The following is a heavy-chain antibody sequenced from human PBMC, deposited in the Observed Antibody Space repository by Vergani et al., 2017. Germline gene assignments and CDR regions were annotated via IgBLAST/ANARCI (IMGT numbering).Heavy chain of an antibody. CDR2: IYNSGNG. CDR3: ASGKYYSDSTSHFRGRYFDV. J-gene: IGHJ2*01. Sequence: QMQLQESGPGLVKASETLSLTCTVSGDSIISRSYYWGWIRQPPGKGLEWIGSIYNSGNGDSSSSLKSRVTISADTSKNQFSLRLTSVTAADTAVYYFASGKYYSDSTSHFRGRYFDVWVRGTLVTVPS. D-gene: IGHD3-16*01. V-gene: IGHV4-39*01. CDR1: GDSIISRSYY.